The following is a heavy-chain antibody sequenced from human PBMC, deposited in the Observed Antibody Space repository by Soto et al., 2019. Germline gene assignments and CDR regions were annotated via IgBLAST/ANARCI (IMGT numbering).Heavy chain of an antibody. CDR3: ARERYGDYGRGVFDI. Sequence: PSQTLSLTCAISGDNVSSNSVAWNWIRQSPSRGLEWLGRTYYRSKWYNDYAVSVKSRITINPDTSKNQFSLQLNSVTPEDTAVYXCARERYGDYGRGVFDIWGQGTMVTVSS. CDR2: TYYRSKWYN. J-gene: IGHJ3*02. D-gene: IGHD4-17*01. CDR1: GDNVSSNSVA. V-gene: IGHV6-1*01.